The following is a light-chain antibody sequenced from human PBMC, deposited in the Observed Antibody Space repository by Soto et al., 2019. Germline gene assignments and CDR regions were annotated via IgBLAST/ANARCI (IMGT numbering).Light chain of an antibody. CDR1: QSIYKW. CDR3: HQADNCHLS. V-gene: IGKV1-12*01. Sequence: DIQMTQSPSSVSASIGDRVTISCRASQSIYKWLVWYQQKPGKAPKLLIYAASSLQSGVPSRFSGSGYGTAFTLTISSLQPEDFSTNYCHQADNCHLSFGQGTKVEI. J-gene: IGKJ2*01. CDR2: AAS.